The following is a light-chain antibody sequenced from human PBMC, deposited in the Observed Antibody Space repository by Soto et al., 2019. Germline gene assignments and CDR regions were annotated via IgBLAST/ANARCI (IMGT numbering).Light chain of an antibody. J-gene: IGKJ5*01. CDR3: QQLNTYPIT. CDR1: QGIRSS. CDR2: AAS. Sequence: DIPITQSPSALSASLGDRVTITCRASQGIRSSLAWFQQKPGKVPTRLIYAASSLQSGVPSKFSGSGSGTEFTLTISSLQPEDFATYYCQQLNTYPITFGQGTRLEIK. V-gene: IGKV1-17*03.